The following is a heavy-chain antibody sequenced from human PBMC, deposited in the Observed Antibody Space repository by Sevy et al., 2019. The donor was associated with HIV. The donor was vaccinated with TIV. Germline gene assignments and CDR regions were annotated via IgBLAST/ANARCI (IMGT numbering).Heavy chain of an antibody. D-gene: IGHD3-10*01. CDR2: ISSSSSTI. Sequence: GGSVRLSCAASGFTFSSYSMNWVRQAPGKGLEWVSYISSSSSTIYYADSVKGRFTISRDNAKNSLYLQMNSLRDEDTAVYYCARDSYYYGSGTFTRYYYGMDVWGQGTTVTVSS. J-gene: IGHJ6*02. CDR3: ARDSYYYGSGTFTRYYYGMDV. CDR1: GFTFSSYS. V-gene: IGHV3-48*02.